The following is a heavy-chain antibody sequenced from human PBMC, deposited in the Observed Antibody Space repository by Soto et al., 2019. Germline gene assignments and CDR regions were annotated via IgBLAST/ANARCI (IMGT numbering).Heavy chain of an antibody. V-gene: IGHV1-69*13. CDR1: GGTFSSYA. Sequence: SVKVSCKXSGGTFSSYAISWVRQAPGQGLEWMGGIIPIFGTANYAQKFQGRVTITADESTSTAYMELSSLRSEDTAVYYCARDSSHDSSGYYEGRTYYGMDVWGQGTTVTVSS. CDR3: ARDSSHDSSGYYEGRTYYGMDV. J-gene: IGHJ6*02. CDR2: IIPIFGTA. D-gene: IGHD3-22*01.